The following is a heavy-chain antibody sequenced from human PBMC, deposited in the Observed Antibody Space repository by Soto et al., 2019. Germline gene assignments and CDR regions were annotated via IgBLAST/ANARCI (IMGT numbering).Heavy chain of an antibody. CDR1: GVTSSSYS. V-gene: IGHV3-21*01. CDR2: ISSSSSYI. CDR3: ARDVSLLYYDWPTGWIYT. D-gene: IGHD3-9*01. Sequence: GGSLRLSCAASGVTSSSYSINWVRQAPGKGLEWVSSISSSSSYIYYADSVKGRFTISRDNAKNSLYLQMNSLRAEDTAVYYCARDVSLLYYDWPTGWIYTLGQRALVPVSS. J-gene: IGHJ5*02.